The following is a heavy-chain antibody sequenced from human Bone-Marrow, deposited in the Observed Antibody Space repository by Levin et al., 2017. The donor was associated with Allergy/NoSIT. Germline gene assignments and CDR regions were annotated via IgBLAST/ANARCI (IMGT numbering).Heavy chain of an antibody. CDR2: IYYSGST. D-gene: IGHD2-2*01. CDR3: ARGNYHSPAAYGGHDAFDI. Sequence: LRLSCTVSGGSISSGGYYWSWIRQHPGKGLEWIGYIYYSGSTYYNPSLKSRVTISVDTSKNQFSLKLSSVTAADTAVYYCARGNYHSPAAYGGHDAFDIWGQGTMVTVSS. CDR1: GGSISSGGYY. V-gene: IGHV4-31*03. J-gene: IGHJ3*02.